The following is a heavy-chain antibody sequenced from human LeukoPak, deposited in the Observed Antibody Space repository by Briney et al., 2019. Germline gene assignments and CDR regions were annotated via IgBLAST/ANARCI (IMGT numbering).Heavy chain of an antibody. V-gene: IGHV3-23*01. CDR2: ISGSGGST. CDR1: GFTFSSYA. J-gene: IGHJ3*02. Sequence: GGSLRLSCAASGFTFSSYAMSWARQAPGKGLEWVSAISGSGGSTYYADSVKGRFTISRDNSKNTLYLQMSSLRAEDTAVYCCAKEVAVVDHAFDIWGQGTMVTVSS. CDR3: AKEVAVVDHAFDI. D-gene: IGHD6-19*01.